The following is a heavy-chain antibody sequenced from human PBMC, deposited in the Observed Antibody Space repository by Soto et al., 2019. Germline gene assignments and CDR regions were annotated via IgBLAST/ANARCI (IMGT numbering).Heavy chain of an antibody. CDR3: ARQMKQWKDHFDY. CDR1: GGSISSYY. V-gene: IGHV4-59*08. CDR2: IYYSGST. D-gene: IGHD6-19*01. Sequence: PSETLSLTYTVSGGSISSYYWSWIRQPPGKGLEWIGYIYYSGSTNYNPSLKSRVTISVDTSKNQFSLKLSSVTAADTAVYYCARQMKQWKDHFDYWGQGTLVTVSS. J-gene: IGHJ4*02.